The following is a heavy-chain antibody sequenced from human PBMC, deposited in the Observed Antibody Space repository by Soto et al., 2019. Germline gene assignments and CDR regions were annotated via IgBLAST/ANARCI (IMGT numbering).Heavy chain of an antibody. CDR1: GGSISSYY. Sequence: QVQLQESGPGLVKPSETLSLTCTVSGGSISSYYWSWIRQPPGKGLEWIGYIYYSGSTNYNPSLKSRVTISVDTSKNQFSLKLSSVTAADTAVYYCARGGSTVTTFLFDYWGQGTLVTVSS. V-gene: IGHV4-59*01. CDR3: ARGGSTVTTFLFDY. J-gene: IGHJ4*02. CDR2: IYYSGST. D-gene: IGHD4-4*01.